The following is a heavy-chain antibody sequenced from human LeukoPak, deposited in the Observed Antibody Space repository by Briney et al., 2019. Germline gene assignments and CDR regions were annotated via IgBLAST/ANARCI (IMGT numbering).Heavy chain of an antibody. D-gene: IGHD5-18*01. CDR1: GGSFSGYY. J-gene: IGHJ1*01. CDR2: INHSGST. CDR3: ARAAGLRGYSYGPRLQH. Sequence: SETLSLTCAVYGGSFSGYYWSWIRQPPGKGLEWIGEINHSGSTNYNPSLKRRVTISVDTSKNQFSLKLSSVTAPDTAVYYCARAAGLRGYSYGPRLQHWGQGTLVTVSS. V-gene: IGHV4-34*01.